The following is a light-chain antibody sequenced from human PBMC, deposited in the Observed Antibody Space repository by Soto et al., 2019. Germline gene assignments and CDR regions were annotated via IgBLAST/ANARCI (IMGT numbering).Light chain of an antibody. V-gene: IGLV1-51*01. CDR2: DNT. J-gene: IGLJ2*01. CDR1: SSNIENNY. Sequence: QSVLTQPPSVSEAPGQKVTISCSGSSSNIENNYVSWYQHLPGAAPKLLIYDNTERPSGIPDRFSGSKSGTSATLGITGLQTGDEGNYYCGTWDGSLSAGVFGGGTKLTVL. CDR3: GTWDGSLSAGV.